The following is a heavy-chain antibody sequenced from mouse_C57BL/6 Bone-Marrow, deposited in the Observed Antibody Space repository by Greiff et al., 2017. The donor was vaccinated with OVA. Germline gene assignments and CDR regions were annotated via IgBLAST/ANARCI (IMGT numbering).Heavy chain of an antibody. V-gene: IGHV1-53*01. D-gene: IGHD2-4*01. CDR1: GYTFTSYW. Sequence: QVQLQQPGTELVKPGASVKLSCKASGYTFTSYWMHWVKQRPGQGLEWIGNINPSNGGTNYNEKFKSKATLTVDKSSSTAYMQLSSLTSEDSAVYYCARSRQGDYDYDDYAMDYWGQGTSDTVSS. CDR2: INPSNGGT. J-gene: IGHJ4*01. CDR3: ARSRQGDYDYDDYAMDY.